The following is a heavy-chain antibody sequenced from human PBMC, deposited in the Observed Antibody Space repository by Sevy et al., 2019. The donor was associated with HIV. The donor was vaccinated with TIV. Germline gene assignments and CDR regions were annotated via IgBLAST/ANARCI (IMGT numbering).Heavy chain of an antibody. V-gene: IGHV1-46*01. CDR1: GYTFTSYY. CDR2: VNPSGGST. J-gene: IGHJ5*02. Sequence: ASVKVSCKASGYTFTSYYMNWVRQAPGQGLEWMGIVNPSGGSTSYAQKFQGRVTMTRDTSTSTVYMDLSRLRSEDTAVYYCARGSGGRSGWFDPWGQGTLVTVSS. CDR3: ARGSGGRSGWFDP. D-gene: IGHD2-15*01.